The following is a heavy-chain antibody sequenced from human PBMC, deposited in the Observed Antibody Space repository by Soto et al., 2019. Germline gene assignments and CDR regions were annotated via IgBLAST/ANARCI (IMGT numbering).Heavy chain of an antibody. D-gene: IGHD3-22*01. V-gene: IGHV5-51*01. CDR3: ARNPYVRGNYYFFDP. Sequence: PGESLKISCKGSGYSFTSYWIGWVRQMPGKGLEWMGIIYPGDSDTRYSPSFQGQVTISADKSISTAYLQWSSLKASDTAMYYCARNPYVRGNYYFFDPWGPGTLVTVSS. J-gene: IGHJ5*02. CDR1: GYSFTSYW. CDR2: IYPGDSDT.